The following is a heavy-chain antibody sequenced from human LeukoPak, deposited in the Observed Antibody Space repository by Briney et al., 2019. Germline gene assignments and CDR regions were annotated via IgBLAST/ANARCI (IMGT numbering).Heavy chain of an antibody. J-gene: IGHJ4*02. CDR2: IYPGDSDT. Sequence: GESLKISCKGSGYSFTSYWIGWVRQMPGKGLEWMGIIYPGDSDTRYSPSFQGQVTISADKSISTAYLQWSSLKASDTPVYYFARRFRSSWLYNFDYWGQGTLVTVSS. CDR1: GYSFTSYW. D-gene: IGHD6-13*01. V-gene: IGHV5-51*01. CDR3: ARRFRSSWLYNFDY.